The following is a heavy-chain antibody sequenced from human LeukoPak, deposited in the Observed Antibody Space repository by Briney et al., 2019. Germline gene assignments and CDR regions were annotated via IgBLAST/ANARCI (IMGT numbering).Heavy chain of an antibody. CDR3: ARDYGDYYWFDP. CDR2: INPNSGGT. V-gene: IGHV1-2*02. J-gene: IGHJ5*02. Sequence: VASVKVSCKASGYTFSGYYMHWVRQAPGQGLEWMGWINPNSGGTNYAQKFQGRVTMTRDTSTSTAYMELSRLRSDDTAVYYCARDYGDYYWFDPWGQGTLVTVSS. D-gene: IGHD4-17*01. CDR1: GYTFSGYY.